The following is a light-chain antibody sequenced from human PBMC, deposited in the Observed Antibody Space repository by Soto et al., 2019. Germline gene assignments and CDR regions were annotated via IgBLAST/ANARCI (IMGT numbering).Light chain of an antibody. CDR3: MQAIDIPWT. Sequence: ILMTPTPLSLSIIPGQTASISCKSSQSLLHSDGKTYFYWYVQKAGQAPQPLIYEVSNRFSGVPERFSGSGSRTDFTLKISRVEADDVGIYYCMQAIDIPWTFGQGTKVDTK. J-gene: IGKJ1*01. V-gene: IGKV2-29*03. CDR2: EVS. CDR1: QSLLHSDGKTY.